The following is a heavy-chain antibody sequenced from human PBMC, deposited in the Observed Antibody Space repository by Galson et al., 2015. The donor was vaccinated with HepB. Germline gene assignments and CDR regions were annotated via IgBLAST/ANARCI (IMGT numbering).Heavy chain of an antibody. CDR2: IIPILGIA. J-gene: IGHJ4*02. V-gene: IGHV1-69*04. CDR1: GGTFSSYA. CDR3: ARVKRGEQWLVRGC. Sequence: SVKVSCKASGGTFSSYAISWVRQAPGQGLEWMGRIIPILGIANYAQKFQGRVTITADKSTSTAYMELSSLRSEDTAVYYCARVKRGEQWLVRGCWGQGTLVTVSS. D-gene: IGHD6-19*01.